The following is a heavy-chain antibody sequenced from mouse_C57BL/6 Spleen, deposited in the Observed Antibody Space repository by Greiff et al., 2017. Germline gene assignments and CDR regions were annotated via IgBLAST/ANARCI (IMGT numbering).Heavy chain of an antibody. CDR2: INPSNGGT. Sequence: QVQLQQPGTELVKPGASVKLSCKASGYTFTSYWMHWVKQWPGQGLEWIGNINPSNGGTNYNEKFKSKATLTVDKSTSTAYMQLSSLTSEDSAVYYCARTRYYGSSWYFDVWGTGTTVTVSS. CDR3: ARTRYYGSSWYFDV. J-gene: IGHJ1*03. V-gene: IGHV1-53*01. CDR1: GYTFTSYW. D-gene: IGHD1-1*01.